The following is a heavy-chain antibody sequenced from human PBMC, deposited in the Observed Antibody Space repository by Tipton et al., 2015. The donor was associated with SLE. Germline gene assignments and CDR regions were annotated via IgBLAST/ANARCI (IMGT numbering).Heavy chain of an antibody. CDR2: INHSGST. J-gene: IGHJ4*02. CDR3: ASSDFGGWEFDY. V-gene: IGHV4-34*01. CDR1: GGSFSGYY. Sequence: TLSLTCAVYGGSFSGYYWSWIRQPPGKGLEWIGEINHSGSTNYNPSLKSRVTISVDTSKNQFSLKLISMTAADTAVYYCASSDFGGWEFDYWGQGTLVTVSS. D-gene: IGHD4-23*01.